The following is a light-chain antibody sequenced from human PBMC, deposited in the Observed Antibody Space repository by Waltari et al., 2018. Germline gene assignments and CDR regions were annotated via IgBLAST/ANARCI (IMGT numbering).Light chain of an antibody. CDR3: SSYAGSNTYVL. CDR1: SSDVGGYNY. J-gene: IGLJ2*01. CDR2: EVR. V-gene: IGLV2-8*01. Sequence: QSALTQPPSASGSPGQSVTISCTGTSSDVGGYNYVSWYQQHPGKVPKLVIFEVRKRCSGVRERFFGCWSGNTASLTVSGLQAGDEADYYCSSYAGSNTYVLFGGGTKLTVL.